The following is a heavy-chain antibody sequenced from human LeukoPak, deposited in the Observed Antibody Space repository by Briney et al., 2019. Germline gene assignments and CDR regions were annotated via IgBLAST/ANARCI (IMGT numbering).Heavy chain of an antibody. CDR2: IKHDGSEK. D-gene: IGHD3-3*01. CDR1: GFIFTNYF. V-gene: IGHV3-7*01. J-gene: IGHJ4*02. CDR3: ATDRGWRTSGYYLYYFEY. Sequence: GSLRLSCAASGFIFTNYFMSWVRQPPGKGLEWVASIKHDGSEKYYVDSVRGRFTISRDNTMNSLYLQMSSLRAEDTAVYYCATDRGWRTSGYYLYYFEYWGQGTLVTYSS.